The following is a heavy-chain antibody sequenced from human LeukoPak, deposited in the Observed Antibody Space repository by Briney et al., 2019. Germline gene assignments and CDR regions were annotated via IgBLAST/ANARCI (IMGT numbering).Heavy chain of an antibody. CDR3: ARGHPLGYCSSTSCYRDAFDI. CDR2: ISYDGSNK. Sequence: GGSLRLSCAASGFTFSSYAMHWVRQAPGKGLEWVAVISYDGSNKYYADSVKGRFTISRDNSKNTLYLQMNSLRAEDTAVYYCARGHPLGYCSSTSCYRDAFDIWGQGTMVTVSS. V-gene: IGHV3-30-3*01. D-gene: IGHD2-2*02. CDR1: GFTFSSYA. J-gene: IGHJ3*02.